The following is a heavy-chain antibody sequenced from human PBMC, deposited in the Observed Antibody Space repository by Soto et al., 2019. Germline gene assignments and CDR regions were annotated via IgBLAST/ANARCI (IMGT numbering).Heavy chain of an antibody. CDR1: GFTFSSHA. Sequence: GGSLRLSCAASGFTFSSHAMNWVRQAPGKGLEWLSYITSTSSTKHYAASVEGRFTISKDNAKNSLYLQMNSLRDEDTAVYYCARRITMVRGPYYYYAMDVWGQGTTVTVSS. J-gene: IGHJ6*02. V-gene: IGHV3-48*02. CDR2: ITSTSSTK. D-gene: IGHD3-10*01. CDR3: ARRITMVRGPYYYYAMDV.